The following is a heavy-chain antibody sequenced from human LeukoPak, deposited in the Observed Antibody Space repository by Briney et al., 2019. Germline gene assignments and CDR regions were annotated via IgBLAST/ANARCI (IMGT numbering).Heavy chain of an antibody. CDR3: ARDGRYCIITNCYGYYGMDV. CDR1: GFTFSNYA. Sequence: GGSLRLSCAASGFTFSNYAMHWVRQAPGKGLEWVAVISYDGRNKYYADSVKGRFTISRDNSRNTLYLQMNSLRAEDTAVYYCARDGRYCIITNCYGYYGMDVWGQGTTVTVTS. CDR2: ISYDGRNK. J-gene: IGHJ6*02. V-gene: IGHV3-30*04. D-gene: IGHD2-2*01.